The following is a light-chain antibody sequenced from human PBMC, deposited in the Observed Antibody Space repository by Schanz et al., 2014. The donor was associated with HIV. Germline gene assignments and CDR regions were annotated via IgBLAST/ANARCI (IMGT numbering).Light chain of an antibody. J-gene: IGLJ2*01. CDR1: SSDVGGYNY. CDR2: DVT. CDR3: SSYASSTTVL. V-gene: IGLV2-14*01. Sequence: QSVLTQPASVSGSPGQSITISCTGTSSDVGGYNYVSWYQQHPGKAPILIIYDVTNRPSGISDRFSGSKSGNTASLTISGLQAEDEADYYCSSYASSTTVLFGGGTKLTVL.